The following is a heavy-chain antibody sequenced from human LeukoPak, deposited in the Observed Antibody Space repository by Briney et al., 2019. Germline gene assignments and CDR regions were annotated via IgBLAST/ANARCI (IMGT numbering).Heavy chain of an antibody. V-gene: IGHV4-34*01. CDR3: ARDRWSSSPYYYYGMDV. Sequence: SETLSLTCAVYGGSFSGYYWSWIRQPPGKGLEWIGEINHSGSTNYNPSLKSRVTISVDTSKNQFSLKLSSVTAADTAVYYCARDRWSSSPYYYYGMDVWGQGTTVTVSS. CDR2: INHSGST. D-gene: IGHD6-6*01. CDR1: GGSFSGYY. J-gene: IGHJ6*02.